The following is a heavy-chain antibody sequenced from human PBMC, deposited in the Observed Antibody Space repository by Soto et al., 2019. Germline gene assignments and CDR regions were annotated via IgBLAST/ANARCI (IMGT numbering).Heavy chain of an antibody. Sequence: SETLSLTCSVSGGSIVDYYWSWIRQPPGKGLEWIGFIYYTGNTRYNPSLGSRVTISLDTSKNQFSLRLTSATAADTAFYYCARDVNRWELRGFFDPWGRGALVTVSS. V-gene: IGHV4-59*01. D-gene: IGHD1-7*01. CDR3: ARDVNRWELRGFFDP. CDR1: GGSIVDYY. J-gene: IGHJ5*02. CDR2: IYYTGNT.